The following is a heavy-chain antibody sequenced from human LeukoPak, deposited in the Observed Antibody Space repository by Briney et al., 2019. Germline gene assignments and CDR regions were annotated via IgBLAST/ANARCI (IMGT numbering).Heavy chain of an antibody. CDR2: IPYDGSKK. D-gene: IGHD3-22*01. CDR3: VTSTSYYDSNGYYPYYFDY. CDR1: GFTLSSYG. Sequence: GGSLRLSCAASGFTLSSYGMHWVRQAPGKGLEWVAVIPYDGSKKYYTDSVKGRFTISRDNSKNTLYLQMNSLRAEDTAVYYCVTSTSYYDSNGYYPYYFDYWGQGTLVTVSS. J-gene: IGHJ4*02. V-gene: IGHV3-30*03.